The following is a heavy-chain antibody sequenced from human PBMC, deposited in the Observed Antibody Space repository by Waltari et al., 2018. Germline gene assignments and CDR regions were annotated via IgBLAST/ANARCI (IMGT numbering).Heavy chain of an antibody. J-gene: IGHJ4*02. CDR3: VKGGFATDPFDY. CDR1: GFTFGDYA. Sequence: QLVESGGGLVQPGESLTLSCVASGFTFGDYAMHWVRQSPGKGLEWVSGISWNSGRLDYVDSVKGRFSISRDNARNSLFLQMSGLRPDDTARYYCVKGGFATDPFDYWGQGTMV. V-gene: IGHV3-9*01. CDR2: ISWNSGRL. D-gene: IGHD3-16*01.